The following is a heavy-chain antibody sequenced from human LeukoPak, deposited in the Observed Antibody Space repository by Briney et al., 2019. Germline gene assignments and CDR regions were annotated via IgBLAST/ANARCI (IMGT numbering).Heavy chain of an antibody. CDR3: ARPRGYYYDSSGPNAFDI. Sequence: SQTLSLTCTVSGGSISSGGYYWSWIRQPPGKGLEWIGYIYYSGSTNYNPSLKSRVTISVDTSKNQFSLKLSSVTAAYTAVYYSARPRGYYYDSSGPNAFDIWGQGTMVTVSS. D-gene: IGHD3-22*01. V-gene: IGHV4-61*08. CDR1: GGSISSGGYY. CDR2: IYYSGST. J-gene: IGHJ3*02.